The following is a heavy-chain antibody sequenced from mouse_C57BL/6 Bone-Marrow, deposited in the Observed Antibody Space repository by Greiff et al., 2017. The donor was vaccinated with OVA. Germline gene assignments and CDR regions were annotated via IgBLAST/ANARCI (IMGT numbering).Heavy chain of an antibody. CDR2: IDPSDSYT. J-gene: IGHJ3*01. Sequence: VQLKESGAELVMPGASVKLSCKASGYTFTSYWMHWVKQRPGQGLEWIGEIDPSDSYTNYNQKFKGKSTLTVDKSSSTAYMQLSSLTSEDSAVYYCARPIYDYDVAYWGQGTLVTVSA. D-gene: IGHD2-4*01. CDR1: GYTFTSYW. CDR3: ARPIYDYDVAY. V-gene: IGHV1-69*01.